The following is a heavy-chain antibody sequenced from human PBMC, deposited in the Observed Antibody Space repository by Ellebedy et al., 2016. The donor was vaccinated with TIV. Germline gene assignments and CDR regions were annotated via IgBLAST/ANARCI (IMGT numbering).Heavy chain of an antibody. CDR2: IYYSGST. CDR3: ARVLTGYNKGDVFDS. CDR1: DGSISRYY. Sequence: MPSETLSLTCTVSDGSISRYYWSWLRHSPGKGLEWIGYIYYSGSTNYNPSLKSRVSLSLETSESQFSLNLSSVTAADTAIYYCARVLTGYNKGDVFDSWGQGVMVTVSS. V-gene: IGHV4-59*01. J-gene: IGHJ4*02. D-gene: IGHD3-9*01.